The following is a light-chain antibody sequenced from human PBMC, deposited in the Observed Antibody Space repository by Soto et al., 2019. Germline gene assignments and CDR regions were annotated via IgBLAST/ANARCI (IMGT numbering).Light chain of an antibody. CDR1: SRDVGGYNY. CDR2: EVT. V-gene: IGLV2-8*01. Sequence: QSVLTQPPSSSGSPGQSVTISCTGASRDVGGYNYVSWYQQHPGKAPKVMIYEVTKRPSGVPDRFSGSKSGNTASLTVSGLQAEDEADYSCCSYAGSYTFVFGTGTKVTVL. J-gene: IGLJ1*01. CDR3: CSYAGSYTFV.